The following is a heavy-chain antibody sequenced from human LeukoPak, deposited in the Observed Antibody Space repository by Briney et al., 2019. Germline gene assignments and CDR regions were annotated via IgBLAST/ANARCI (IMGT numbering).Heavy chain of an antibody. J-gene: IGHJ3*02. Sequence: ASVKVSCKASGYTFTSYAMHWVRQAPGQRLEWMGWINAGNGNTKYSQKFQGRVTITRDTSASTAYMELSSLRSEDTAVYYCARRVYYDSSGYQGPGAFDIWGQGTMVTVSS. CDR3: ARRVYYDSSGYQGPGAFDI. CDR2: INAGNGNT. CDR1: GYTFTSYA. V-gene: IGHV1-3*01. D-gene: IGHD3-22*01.